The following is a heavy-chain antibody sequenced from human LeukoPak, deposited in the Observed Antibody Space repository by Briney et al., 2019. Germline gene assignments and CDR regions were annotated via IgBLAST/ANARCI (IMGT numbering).Heavy chain of an antibody. V-gene: IGHV4-39*07. CDR2: IYYSGST. D-gene: IGHD2-2*01. J-gene: IGHJ3*02. Sequence: SETLSLTCTVSGGSISSSSYYWGWIRQPPGKGLEWIGSIYYSGSTYYNPSLKSRVTISVDTSKNQFSLKLSSVTAADTAVYYCARVPPNDIVLVPAAMGGDAFDIWGQGTMVTVSS. CDR3: ARVPPNDIVLVPAAMGGDAFDI. CDR1: GGSISSSSYY.